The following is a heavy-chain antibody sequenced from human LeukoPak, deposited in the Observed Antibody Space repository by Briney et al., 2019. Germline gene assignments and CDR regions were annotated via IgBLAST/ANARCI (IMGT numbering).Heavy chain of an antibody. D-gene: IGHD5-12*01. CDR2: IVPIFGTA. CDR3: AKGDIVATRAFDY. V-gene: IGHV1-69*06. Sequence: SVKVSCTASGGTFSSYAISWVRQGPGQGLGWMGGIVPIFGTANYAQKFQGRVTTTADKSTSTAYMELSSLGAEDTAEYYWAKGDIVATRAFDYWGQGTLVTVSS. CDR1: GGTFSSYA. J-gene: IGHJ4*02.